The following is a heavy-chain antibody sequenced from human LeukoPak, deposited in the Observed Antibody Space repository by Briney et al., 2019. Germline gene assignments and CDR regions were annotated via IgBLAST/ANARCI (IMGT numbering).Heavy chain of an antibody. J-gene: IGHJ4*02. D-gene: IGHD1-26*01. Sequence: PSETLSLTCAVYGGSFSGYYWSWIRQPPGKGLEWIGEVSLKGATNYSPSLESRVSMSIDKSKNHLSLKLRSVTAADTATYYCTRESGAFSPFGFWGQGTLVTVSS. CDR1: GGSFSGYY. CDR3: TRESGAFSPFGF. CDR2: VSLKGAT. V-gene: IGHV4-34*01.